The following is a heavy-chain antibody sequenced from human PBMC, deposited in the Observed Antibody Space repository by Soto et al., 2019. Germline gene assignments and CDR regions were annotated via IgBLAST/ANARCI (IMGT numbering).Heavy chain of an antibody. J-gene: IGHJ4*02. CDR1: GYTFTSYG. CDR3: ARVGLEYRTIFGVVIIGYFDY. V-gene: IGHV1-18*01. Sequence: QVQLVQSGAEVKKPGASVKVSCKASGYTFTSYGISWVRQAPGQGLEWMGWISAYNGNTNYAQKLQGRVTMTTDTSTSTAYMELRSLRSDDTAVYYCARVGLEYRTIFGVVIIGYFDYWGQGTLVTVSS. D-gene: IGHD3-3*01. CDR2: ISAYNGNT.